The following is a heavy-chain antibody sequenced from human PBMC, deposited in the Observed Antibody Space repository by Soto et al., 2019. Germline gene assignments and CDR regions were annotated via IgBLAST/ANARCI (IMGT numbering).Heavy chain of an antibody. D-gene: IGHD3-9*01. CDR3: ARDVWFSLDS. CDR2: TNKDASEA. V-gene: IGHV3-7*03. Sequence: PGGSLRLSCTASGSSLSTHAMSWVRQAPGKGLEWVAKTNKDASEAYYVDSLEGRFTISRDNAKNLLFLEMKSLRVDDTAVYYCARDVWFSLDSGGRRSLVTDSS. CDR1: GSSLSTHA. J-gene: IGHJ5*01.